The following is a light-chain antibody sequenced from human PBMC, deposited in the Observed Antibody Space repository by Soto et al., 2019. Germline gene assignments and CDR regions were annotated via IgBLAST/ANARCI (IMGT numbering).Light chain of an antibody. V-gene: IGLV2-14*03. CDR2: DVN. CDR1: SSDIGAYNF. Sequence: QSALTQPASVSGSPGQSITISCTGTSSDIGAYNFVSWYQQHPGKAPKLMLYDVNIRPSGVSNRFSGSKSGNTASLTISGLQADDEADYCCTSWTTSTTMIFGGGTKVTVL. J-gene: IGLJ2*01. CDR3: TSWTTSTTMI.